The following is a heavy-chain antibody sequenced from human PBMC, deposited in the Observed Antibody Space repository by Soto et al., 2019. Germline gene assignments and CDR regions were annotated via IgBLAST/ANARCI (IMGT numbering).Heavy chain of an antibody. CDR1: GGNRYT. CDR3: ARDSGRADVVPAAISAMDV. V-gene: IGHV1-69*08. D-gene: IGHD2-2*01. J-gene: IGHJ6*02. CDR2: IIPIFGIA. Sequence: QVQLVQSGAEVKKPGSSVKVSCKGSGGNRYTITWVRQSPGQGLEWMGRIIPIFGIATYAQNFQGRVTISADKSTSTAYMEVSSLRSEDTAVYYCARDSGRADVVPAAISAMDVWGQGTTVTVSS.